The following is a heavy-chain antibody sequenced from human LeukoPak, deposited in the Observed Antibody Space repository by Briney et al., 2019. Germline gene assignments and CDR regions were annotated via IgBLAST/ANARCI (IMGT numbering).Heavy chain of an antibody. V-gene: IGHV3-30-3*01. CDR3: ARGYCSGGSCYSVY. J-gene: IGHJ4*02. CDR2: IAYDGSNK. D-gene: IGHD2-15*01. Sequence: GGSRRLSCAASGFTFSSYAMHWVRQAPGKGLEWVAVIAYDGSNKYCADSVKGRFTISRDNSKNTLYLQMNSLRTEDTAVYYCARGYCSGGSCYSVYWGQGTLVTVSS. CDR1: GFTFSSYA.